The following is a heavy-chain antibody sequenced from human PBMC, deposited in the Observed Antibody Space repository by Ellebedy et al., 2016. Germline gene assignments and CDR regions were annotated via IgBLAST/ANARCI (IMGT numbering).Heavy chain of an antibody. D-gene: IGHD1-1*01. CDR2: ISSSSSYI. CDR3: ARDERGGDV. CDR1: GLTVSSAY. Sequence: GGSLRLSCAASGLTVSSAYISWFRQPPGKGLEWVSSISSSSSYIYYADSVKGRFTISRDNAKNSLYLQMNSLRAEDTAVYYCARDERGGDVWGQGTTVTVSS. J-gene: IGHJ6*02. V-gene: IGHV3-21*01.